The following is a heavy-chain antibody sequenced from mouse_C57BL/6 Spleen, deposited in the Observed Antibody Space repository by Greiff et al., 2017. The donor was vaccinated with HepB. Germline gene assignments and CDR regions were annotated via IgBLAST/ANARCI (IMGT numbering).Heavy chain of an antibody. J-gene: IGHJ2*01. Sequence: EVQLQQSGPELVKPGASVKISCKASGYTFTDYYMNWVKQSHGKSLEWIGDINPNNGGTSYNQKFKGKATLTVDKSSSTAYMELRSLTSEDSAVYYCASPGSSPKWYFDYWGQGTTLTVSS. D-gene: IGHD1-1*01. V-gene: IGHV1-26*01. CDR1: GYTFTDYY. CDR2: INPNNGGT. CDR3: ASPGSSPKWYFDY.